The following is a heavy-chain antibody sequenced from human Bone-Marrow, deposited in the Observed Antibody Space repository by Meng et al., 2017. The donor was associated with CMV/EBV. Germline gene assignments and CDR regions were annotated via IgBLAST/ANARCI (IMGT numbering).Heavy chain of an antibody. V-gene: IGHV3-74*03. D-gene: IGHD1-26*01. CDR2: IDIDGRDI. CDR1: GFTLTRYW. Sequence: VEVGEAGGGLVQPGGSLRLSCAGSGFTLTRYWMHWVREVPGKGLEWVSRIDIDGRDITYADSVRGRFSISRDDAKNTLYLQMNSLRIEDTAVYYCVRGVAETLGWEMGYWGQGTLVTVSS. CDR3: VRGVAETLGWEMGY. J-gene: IGHJ4*02.